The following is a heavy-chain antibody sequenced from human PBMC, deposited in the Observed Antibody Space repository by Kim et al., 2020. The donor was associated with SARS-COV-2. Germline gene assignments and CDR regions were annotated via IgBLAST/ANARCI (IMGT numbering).Heavy chain of an antibody. J-gene: IGHJ4*02. CDR3: ARQIAAAAPGHIDY. CDR2: IYYSGST. CDR1: GGSISSSSYY. V-gene: IGHV4-39*01. D-gene: IGHD6-13*01. Sequence: SETLSLTCTVSGGSISSSSYYWGWIRQPPGKGLEWIGSIYYSGSTYYNPSLKSRVTISVDTSKNQFSLKLSSVTAADTAVYYCARQIAAAAPGHIDYWGQGTLVTVCS.